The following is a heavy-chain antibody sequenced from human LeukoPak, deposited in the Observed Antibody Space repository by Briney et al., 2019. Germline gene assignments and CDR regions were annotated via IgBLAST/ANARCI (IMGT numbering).Heavy chain of an antibody. J-gene: IGHJ3*01. D-gene: IGHD3-10*01. CDR1: GFTFSSYA. CDR3: ARDRGYYGNGSFDV. V-gene: IGHV3-30*04. Sequence: GGSLRLSCAASGFTFSSYAMHWVRQAPGKGLESVAIISYDGRNKYYAYSVKGLFTISRDNSKNTFYLQMNSLRVDDAAHYYCARDRGYYGNGSFDVWGQGTMVTVSS. CDR2: ISYDGRNK.